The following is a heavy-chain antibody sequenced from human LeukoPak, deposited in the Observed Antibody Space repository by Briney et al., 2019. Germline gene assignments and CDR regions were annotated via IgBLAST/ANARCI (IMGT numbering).Heavy chain of an antibody. D-gene: IGHD4-11*01. J-gene: IGHJ4*02. CDR3: ARERYGNYN. CDR1: GITFSNYW. CDR2: IKEDGSER. V-gene: IGHV3-7*03. Sequence: GGSLRLSCAASGITFSNYWMSWVRQAPGKGLEWVANIKEDGSERQYVDSVEGRFSISRDNTKNSLFLQMNSLRAEDTAVYYCARERYGNYNWGQGTLVTVSS.